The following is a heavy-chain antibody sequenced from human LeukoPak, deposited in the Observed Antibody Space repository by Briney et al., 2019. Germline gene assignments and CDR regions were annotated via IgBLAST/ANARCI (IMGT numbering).Heavy chain of an antibody. V-gene: IGHV3-48*02. CDR3: ARVGWYGVAGTPIDY. CDR2: ISSNNYTI. D-gene: IGHD6-19*01. CDR1: GFTFSSYA. J-gene: IGHJ4*02. Sequence: PGGSLRLSCAASGFTFSSYAMHWVRQAPGKGLEWISYISSNNYTIYYADSVKCRFTISRDNAKNSLSLQMNSLRDEDTAVYYCARVGWYGVAGTPIDYWGQGTLVTVSS.